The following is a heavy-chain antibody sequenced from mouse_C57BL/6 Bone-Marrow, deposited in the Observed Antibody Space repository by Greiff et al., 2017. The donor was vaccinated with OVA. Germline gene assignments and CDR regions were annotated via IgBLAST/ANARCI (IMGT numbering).Heavy chain of an antibody. CDR2: INPYNGGT. J-gene: IGHJ1*03. D-gene: IGHD4-1*02. CDR1: GYTFTDYY. Sequence: EVQLQQSGPVLVKPGASVKMSCKASGYTFTDYYMNWVKQSHGKSLEWIGVINPYNGGTSYNQKFKGKATLTVDKSSSTAYMELNSLTSEDSAVYYCASNWVYWYFDVWGTGTTVTVSS. CDR3: ASNWVYWYFDV. V-gene: IGHV1-19*01.